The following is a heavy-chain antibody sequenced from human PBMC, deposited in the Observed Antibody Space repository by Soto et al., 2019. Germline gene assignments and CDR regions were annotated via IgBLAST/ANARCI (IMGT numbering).Heavy chain of an antibody. D-gene: IGHD4-17*01. J-gene: IGHJ5*02. CDR2: IYYSGST. V-gene: IGHV4-39*01. CDR1: GGSISSSSYY. CDR3: ARLGWDYGVGWFDP. Sequence: PSETLSLTCTVSGGSISSSSYYWGCIRQPPGKGLEWIGSIYYSGSTYYNPSLKSRVTISVDTSKNQFSLKLSSVTAADTAVYYCARLGWDYGVGWFDPWGQGTLVTVSS.